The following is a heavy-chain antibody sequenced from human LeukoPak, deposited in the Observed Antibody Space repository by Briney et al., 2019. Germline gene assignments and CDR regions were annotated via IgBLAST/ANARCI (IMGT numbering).Heavy chain of an antibody. D-gene: IGHD1-1*01. CDR3: ARFKQLGRSFDS. J-gene: IGHJ4*02. Sequence: PSETLSLTCTVSGGSIGKTSYYWGWIRQPPGKGLEWIGNIYCSGTTYYNPSLKSRVTISVDTSKNQFSLTLNSVTAADTAVYFCARFKQLGRSFDSWGLGSLVTVSS. CDR1: GGSIGKTSYY. CDR2: IYCSGTT. V-gene: IGHV4-39*07.